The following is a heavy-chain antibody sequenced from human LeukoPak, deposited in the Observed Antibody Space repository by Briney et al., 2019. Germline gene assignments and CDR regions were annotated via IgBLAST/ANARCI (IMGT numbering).Heavy chain of an antibody. Sequence: GGSLRLSCAASGFTFSSYWMSWVRQAPGKGLEWVANIKQDGSEKYYVDSVKGRFTISRDNAKNSLYLQMNSLRAEDTAVYYCARVDEQWLSPMAPDYWGQGTLVTVSS. J-gene: IGHJ4*02. CDR2: IKQDGSEK. CDR1: GFTFSSYW. CDR3: ARVDEQWLSPMAPDY. D-gene: IGHD6-19*01. V-gene: IGHV3-7*01.